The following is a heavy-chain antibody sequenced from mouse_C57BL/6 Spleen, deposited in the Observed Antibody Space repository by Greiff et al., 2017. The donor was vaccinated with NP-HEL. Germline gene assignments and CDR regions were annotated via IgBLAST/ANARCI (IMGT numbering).Heavy chain of an antibody. Sequence: EVMLVESGGGLVQPGGSLKLSCAASGFTFSDYYMYWVRQTPEKRLEWVAYISNGGGSTYYPDTVKGRFTISRDNAKNTLYLQMSRLKSEDTAMYYCARHGAGLGYFDVWGTGTTVTVSS. CDR2: ISNGGGST. CDR3: ARHGAGLGYFDV. V-gene: IGHV5-12*01. D-gene: IGHD3-3*01. J-gene: IGHJ1*03. CDR1: GFTFSDYY.